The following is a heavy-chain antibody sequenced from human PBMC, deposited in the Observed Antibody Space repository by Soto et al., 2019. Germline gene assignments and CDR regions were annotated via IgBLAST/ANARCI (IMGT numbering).Heavy chain of an antibody. V-gene: IGHV1-18*01. CDR3: ARDHHVDILIRHPPSSIDY. J-gene: IGHJ4*02. CDR1: GYSFTSSG. CDR2: ISAYNGNT. D-gene: IGHD3-9*01. Sequence: DAPVKVSCKTSGYSFTSSGINWVRQPPGQGLEWMGWISAYNGNTNYAQKLQGRVTMTTDAATSTAYMELRSLRSDATAVYDCARDHHVDILIRHPPSSIDYCGQATLGTRSS.